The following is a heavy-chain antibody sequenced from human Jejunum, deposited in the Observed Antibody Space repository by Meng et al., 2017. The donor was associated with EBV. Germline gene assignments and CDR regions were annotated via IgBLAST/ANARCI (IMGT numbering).Heavy chain of an antibody. CDR3: ARRNYGDYGDGFDY. V-gene: IGHV1-3*04. CDR1: GYTFTEYA. Sequence: QVQLVQSGAEVKKHGASVKVSCKASGYTFTEYAMHWLRQAPGQRLEWMGWFSTANDNTKYSQKFQGRVTITRDTSASTGYMELSSLRSEDTAVYYCARRNYGDYGDGFDYWGQGTLITVYS. D-gene: IGHD4-17*01. J-gene: IGHJ4*02. CDR2: FSTANDNT.